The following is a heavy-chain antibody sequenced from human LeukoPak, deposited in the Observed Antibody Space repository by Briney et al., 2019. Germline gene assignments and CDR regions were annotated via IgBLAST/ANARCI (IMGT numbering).Heavy chain of an antibody. CDR2: ISSSGSTM. CDR1: RFTFSDYY. CDR3: ARGPDDYGDPYFDY. J-gene: IGHJ4*02. Sequence: PGGSLRLSCAASRFTFSDYYMSWIRQAPGKGLEWVSYISSSGSTMYYADSVKGRFTISRDNAKNSLYLQMNSLRADDTAVYYCARGPDDYGDPYFDYWGQGTLVTVSS. D-gene: IGHD4-17*01. V-gene: IGHV3-11*01.